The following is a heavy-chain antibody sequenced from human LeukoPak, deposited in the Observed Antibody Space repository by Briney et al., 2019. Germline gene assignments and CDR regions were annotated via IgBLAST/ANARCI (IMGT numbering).Heavy chain of an antibody. V-gene: IGHV4-34*01. Sequence: SETLSLTCAVYGGPFSGYYWSWIRQPPGKGLEWIGEINHSGSTNYNPSLKSRVTISVDTSKNQFSLKLSSVTAADTAVYYCARNAGYSSPLADYWGQGTLVTVSS. J-gene: IGHJ4*02. CDR2: INHSGST. CDR3: ARNAGYSSPLADY. CDR1: GGPFSGYY. D-gene: IGHD6-13*01.